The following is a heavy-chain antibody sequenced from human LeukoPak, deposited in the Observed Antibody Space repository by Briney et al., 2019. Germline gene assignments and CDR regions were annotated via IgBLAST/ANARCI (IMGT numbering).Heavy chain of an antibody. CDR1: GFTFITYW. D-gene: IGHD3-16*01. CDR2: LTGGGGTT. CDR3: AKDGATTPYYHFYMDV. J-gene: IGHJ6*03. Sequence: GGSLRLSCAASGFTFITYWMHWVRQAPGKGLEWVSRLTGGGGTTSYADSVKGRSTISRDNSKNTLYLQMNSLRAEDTAVYFCAKDGATTPYYHFYMDVWGKGTTVTVSS. V-gene: IGHV3-23*01.